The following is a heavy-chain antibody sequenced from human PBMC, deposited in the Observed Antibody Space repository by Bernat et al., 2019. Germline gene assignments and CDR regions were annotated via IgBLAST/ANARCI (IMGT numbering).Heavy chain of an antibody. J-gene: IGHJ6*02. CDR2: ISGSGGST. D-gene: IGHD6-19*01. V-gene: IGHV3-23*01. CDR3: AKDSADSSGWYTTLYYYGMDV. Sequence: EVQLLESGGGLVQPGGSLRLSCAASGFTFSSYAMSWVRQAPGKGLEWVSAISGSGGSTYYADSVKGRFTISRDSSKNTLYLQMNSLRAEDTAVYYCAKDSADSSGWYTTLYYYGMDVWGQGTTVTVAS. CDR1: GFTFSSYA.